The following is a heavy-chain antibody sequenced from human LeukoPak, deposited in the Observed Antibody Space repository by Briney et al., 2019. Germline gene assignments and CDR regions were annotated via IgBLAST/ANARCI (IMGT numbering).Heavy chain of an antibody. CDR1: GFTVSSNY. D-gene: IGHD2-15*01. CDR2: IYSGGST. CDR3: ARDLSQSRYCSGGSCYYY. J-gene: IGHJ4*02. V-gene: IGHV3-53*01. Sequence: GGSLRLSCAASGFTVSSNYMSWVRQAAGKGLEWVSVIYSGGSTYYADSVKGRFTISRDNSKNTLYLQMNSLRAEDTAVYYCARDLSQSRYCSGGSCYYYWGQGTLATVSS.